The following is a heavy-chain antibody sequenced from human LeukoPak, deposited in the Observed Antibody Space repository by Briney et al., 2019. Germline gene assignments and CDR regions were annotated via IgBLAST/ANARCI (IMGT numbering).Heavy chain of an antibody. V-gene: IGHV3-48*03. CDR3: ASRPPPHRGPFDF. CDR2: SSSGGAT. CDR1: GVTFSNYE. J-gene: IGHJ4*02. Sequence: GGSLRLSCEASGVTFSNYEMNWVRQAPGKGLEWISYSSSGGATEYADSVKGRFTISRDNAKNSVYLQMNSLRAEDSALYYCASRPPPHRGPFDFWGQGTLVAVSS.